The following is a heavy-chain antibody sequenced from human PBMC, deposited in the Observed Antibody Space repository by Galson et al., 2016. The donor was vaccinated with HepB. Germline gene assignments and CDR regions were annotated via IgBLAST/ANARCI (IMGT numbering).Heavy chain of an antibody. D-gene: IGHD2-21*02. CDR2: IIPVSRTP. V-gene: IGHV1-69*13. CDR1: GGTFSNYR. J-gene: IGHJ4*02. CDR3: ARGGPSNQALLFPEPLRT. Sequence: SVKVSCKASGGTFSNYRIDWVRQAPGQGLEWMGGIIPVSRTPNYAQKFQVRVTITADESTSSSYMEVSSLKSEDTAVYYCARGGPSNQALLFPEPLRTWGQVTLVTVSS.